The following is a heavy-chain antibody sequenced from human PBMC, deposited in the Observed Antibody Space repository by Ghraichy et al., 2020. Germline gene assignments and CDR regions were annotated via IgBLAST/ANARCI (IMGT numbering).Heavy chain of an antibody. V-gene: IGHV4-34*01. J-gene: IGHJ2*01. CDR1: GGSFSGYY. CDR3: ARGDDFWSGYYSYRYFDL. CDR2: INHSGST. Sequence: SETLSLTCAVYGGSFSGYYWSWIRQPPGKGLEWIGEINHSGSTNYNPSLKSRVTISVDTSKNQFSLKLSSVTAADTAVYYCARGDDFWSGYYSYRYFDLWGRGTLVTVSS. D-gene: IGHD3-3*01.